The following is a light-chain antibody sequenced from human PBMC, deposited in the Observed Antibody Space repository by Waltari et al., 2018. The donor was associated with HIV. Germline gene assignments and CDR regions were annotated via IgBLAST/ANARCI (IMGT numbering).Light chain of an antibody. CDR2: YDV. CDR3: QVWDSGSRSVV. CDR1: LVGDKY. V-gene: IGLV3-21*04. Sequence: SYVLTQSPSVSVDSGETAMTSCVGPLVGDKYIYLYRQRAGQAHLLVIQYDVERPSGIPERISASKSEKTATLTITGVEAGDEADYFCQVWDSGSRSVVFGGGTKLTVL. J-gene: IGLJ2*01.